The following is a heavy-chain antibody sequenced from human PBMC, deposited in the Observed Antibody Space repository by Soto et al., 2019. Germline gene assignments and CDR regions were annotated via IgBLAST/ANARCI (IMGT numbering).Heavy chain of an antibody. CDR2: ISGSGGST. J-gene: IGHJ4*02. Sequence: GGSLRLSCAASGFTFSSYAMSWVRQAPGKGLEWVSAISGSGGSTYYADSVRGRFTISRDNSKNTLYLQMNSLRAEDTAVYYCAKDPSFPRRITMVRGVIDDYWGQGTLVTVSS. V-gene: IGHV3-23*01. CDR3: AKDPSFPRRITMVRGVIDDY. CDR1: GFTFSSYA. D-gene: IGHD3-10*01.